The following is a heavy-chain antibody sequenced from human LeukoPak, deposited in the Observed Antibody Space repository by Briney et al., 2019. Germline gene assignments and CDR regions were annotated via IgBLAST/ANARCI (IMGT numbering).Heavy chain of an antibody. CDR3: ARELYYDSRGGDY. Sequence: GASVKVSCKASGYTFTSYGISWVRQAPGQGLEWMGWISAYNGNTNYAQKFQGRVTMTRNTSKSTAYMELSSLRSEDTAVYYCARELYYDSRGGDYWGQGTLVTVSS. V-gene: IGHV1-18*01. D-gene: IGHD3-22*01. J-gene: IGHJ4*02. CDR1: GYTFTSYG. CDR2: ISAYNGNT.